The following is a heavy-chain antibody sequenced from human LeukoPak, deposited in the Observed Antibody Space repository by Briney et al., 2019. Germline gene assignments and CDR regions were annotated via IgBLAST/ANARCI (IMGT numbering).Heavy chain of an antibody. V-gene: IGHV1-18*01. CDR2: ISAYNGNT. Sequence: GASVKVSCKASGYTFTSYGISWVRQAPGRGLEWMGWISAYNGNTNYAQKLQGRVTMTTDTSTSTAYMELRSLRSDDTAVYYCARVGDYDSSGYEYFQHWGQGTLVTVSS. J-gene: IGHJ1*01. CDR1: GYTFTSYG. CDR3: ARVGDYDSSGYEYFQH. D-gene: IGHD3-22*01.